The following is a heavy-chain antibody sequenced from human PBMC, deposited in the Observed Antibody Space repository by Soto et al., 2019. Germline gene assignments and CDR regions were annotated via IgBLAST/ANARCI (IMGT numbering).Heavy chain of an antibody. V-gene: IGHV3-30-3*01. CDR1: GLTFSSYA. D-gene: IGHD5-12*01. J-gene: IGHJ6*02. Sequence: GGSLRLSCAASGLTFSSYAMHWVRQAPGKGLEWVAVISYDGSNKYYADSVKGRFTISRDNSKNTLYLQMNSLRAEDTAVYYCARGGGYSGYDPHYYYHYVMDFRGQGSSVIVSS. CDR2: ISYDGSNK. CDR3: ARGGGYSGYDPHYYYHYVMDF.